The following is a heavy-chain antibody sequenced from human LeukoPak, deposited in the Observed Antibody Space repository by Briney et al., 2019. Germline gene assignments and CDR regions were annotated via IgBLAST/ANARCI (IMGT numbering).Heavy chain of an antibody. CDR2: INSDGSTT. J-gene: IGHJ5*02. Sequence: PGGSLRLSCAGFTFSGYWMHWVRQAPGKGLVWVSRINSDGSTTYYADSVKGRFTISRDNAKNILYLQVNSLRAEDTAVYYCVSGDASPGGQGTLVTVSS. V-gene: IGHV3-74*01. D-gene: IGHD7-27*01. CDR3: VSGDASP. CDR1: GFTFSGYW.